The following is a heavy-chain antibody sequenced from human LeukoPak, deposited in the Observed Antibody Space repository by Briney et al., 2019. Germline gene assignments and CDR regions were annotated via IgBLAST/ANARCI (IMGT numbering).Heavy chain of an antibody. J-gene: IGHJ5*02. D-gene: IGHD7-27*01. CDR2: IYYTGST. V-gene: IGHV4-39*01. CDR3: ARQEGGHWDWFDP. CDR1: GGSIIRSPYY. Sequence: PSETLSLTCTVSGGSIIRSPYYWAWIRQPPGKGLEWIGSIYYTGSTYDNPSLKSRAIISVDTSNNQFSLKLNSVSAADTAVYYCARQEGGHWDWFDPWGQGTLVTVSS.